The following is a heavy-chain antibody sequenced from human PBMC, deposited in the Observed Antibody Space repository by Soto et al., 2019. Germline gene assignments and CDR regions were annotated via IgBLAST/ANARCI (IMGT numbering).Heavy chain of an antibody. J-gene: IGHJ6*02. CDR3: ASRTRYYYYYGMDV. V-gene: IGHV4-39*01. Sequence: SETLSLTCTVSGGSISSSSYYWGWIRQPPGKGLGWIGSIYYSGSTYYNPSLKSRVTISVDTSKNQFSLKLSSVTAADTAVYYCASRTRYYYYYGMDVWGQGTTVTVSS. CDR2: IYYSGST. CDR1: GGSISSSSYY.